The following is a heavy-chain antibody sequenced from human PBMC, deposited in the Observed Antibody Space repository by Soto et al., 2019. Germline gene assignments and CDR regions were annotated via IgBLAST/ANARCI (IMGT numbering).Heavy chain of an antibody. D-gene: IGHD6-25*01. CDR2: ISASGDYI. CDR1: GFTFSDFA. J-gene: IGHJ5*02. Sequence: EVQLVQSGGGLVKPGGSLRLSCEASGFTFSDFAMNWVRQAPGKGLEWVSTISASGDYIYYPDSLKGRFTISRDNAKNSLSLQMDSLRVEDTAVYHCARRRRLAASRPVDLWGQGTLVTVSS. CDR3: ARRRRLAASRPVDL. V-gene: IGHV3-21*02.